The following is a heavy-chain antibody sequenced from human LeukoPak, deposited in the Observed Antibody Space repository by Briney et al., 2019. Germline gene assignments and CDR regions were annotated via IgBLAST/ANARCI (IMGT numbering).Heavy chain of an antibody. V-gene: IGHV4-31*03. CDR3: VREDVEYYYGMDV. J-gene: IGHJ6*02. D-gene: IGHD3-10*02. Sequence: PSQTLSLTCTVSGGSISSGGYYWSWIRQHPGKGLEWIGYIYYSGSTYYNPSLKSRVAISVDTSKNQFSLKLSSVTAADTAVYYCVREDVEYYYGMDVWGQGTTVTVSS. CDR2: IYYSGST. CDR1: GGSISSGGYY.